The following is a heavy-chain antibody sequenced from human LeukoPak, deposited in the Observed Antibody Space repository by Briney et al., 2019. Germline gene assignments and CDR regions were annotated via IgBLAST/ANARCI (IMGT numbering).Heavy chain of an antibody. CDR2: IIPIFGTA. CDR1: GGTFSSYA. CDR3: ASNDIVVVPAAPAKPFDY. J-gene: IGHJ4*02. V-gene: IGHV1-69*01. D-gene: IGHD2-2*01. Sequence: GSSVKVSCKASGGTFSSYAISWVRQAPGQGLEWMGGIIPIFGTANYAQKFQGRVTITAEESTSTAYMELSSLRSEDTAVYYCASNDIVVVPAAPAKPFDYWGQGTLVTVCS.